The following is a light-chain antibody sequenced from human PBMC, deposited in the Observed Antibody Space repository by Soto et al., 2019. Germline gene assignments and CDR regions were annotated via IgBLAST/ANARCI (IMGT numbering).Light chain of an antibody. CDR3: QQYSSYLWT. V-gene: IGKV1-5*01. Sequence: DIQMTQSPSTLSAYVGDRVTITCRASQSINNWLAWYQQKPGRAPKLLIYDASSLESGVPSRFTGSGSGTQFTLTISSLQPDDFATYYCQQYSSYLWTFGQGTKVDIK. J-gene: IGKJ1*01. CDR2: DAS. CDR1: QSINNW.